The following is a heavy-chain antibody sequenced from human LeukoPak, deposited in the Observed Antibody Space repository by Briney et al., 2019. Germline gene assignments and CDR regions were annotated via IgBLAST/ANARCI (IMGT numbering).Heavy chain of an antibody. J-gene: IGHJ4*02. V-gene: IGHV4-39*01. CDR2: IYSSGST. CDR1: GGSISSSSYY. Sequence: SETLSLTCTVSGGSISSSSYYRGWIRQPPGKGLEWIGSIYSSGSTYYNPSLKSRVTISVDTSKNQFSLRLSSVTAADTAVYYCARLHSTHSSNSWGQGTLVTVSS. CDR3: ARLHSTHSSNS. D-gene: IGHD6-13*01.